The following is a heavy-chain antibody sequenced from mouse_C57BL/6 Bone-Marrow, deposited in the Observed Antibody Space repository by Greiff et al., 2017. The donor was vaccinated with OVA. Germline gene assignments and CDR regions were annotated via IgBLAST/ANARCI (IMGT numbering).Heavy chain of an antibody. CDR1: GYTFTSYW. Sequence: QVQLQQPGAELVMPGASVKLSCKASGYTFTSYWMHWVKQRPGQGLEWIGEIDPSDSYTNYNQKFKGKSTLTVDKSSSTAYMQLSSLTSEDSAVYYCARKLRYLYDYAMDYWGQGTSVTVSS. J-gene: IGHJ4*01. D-gene: IGHD1-1*01. V-gene: IGHV1-69*01. CDR2: IDPSDSYT. CDR3: ARKLRYLYDYAMDY.